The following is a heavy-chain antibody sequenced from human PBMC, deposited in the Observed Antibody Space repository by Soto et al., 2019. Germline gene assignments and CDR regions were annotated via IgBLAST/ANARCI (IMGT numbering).Heavy chain of an antibody. Sequence: AASVKVSCKASGYTFTSYGISWVRQAPGQGLEWMGWISAYNGNTNYAQKFQGWVSMTRDTSIRTVYMQLSRLRSDDTAVYYCARESGGATATLDYYYFYMDVWGTGTTVTVSS. D-gene: IGHD5-12*01. CDR2: ISAYNGNT. CDR3: ARESGGATATLDYYYFYMDV. CDR1: GYTFTSYG. J-gene: IGHJ6*03. V-gene: IGHV1-18*01.